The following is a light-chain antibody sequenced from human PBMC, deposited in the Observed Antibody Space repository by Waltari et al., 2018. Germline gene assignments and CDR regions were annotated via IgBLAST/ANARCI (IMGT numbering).Light chain of an antibody. Sequence: SSELTQPPSVSVSPGQTASVTCSGDKLGNNYASWYQQKPGQSPVLVIYQDTKRPSGIPERFSGSNSGNTATLTITGTQALDEADYYCQAWDSNTAHYVFGTGTKVTVL. CDR3: QAWDSNTAHYV. J-gene: IGLJ1*01. CDR2: QDT. CDR1: KLGNNY. V-gene: IGLV3-1*01.